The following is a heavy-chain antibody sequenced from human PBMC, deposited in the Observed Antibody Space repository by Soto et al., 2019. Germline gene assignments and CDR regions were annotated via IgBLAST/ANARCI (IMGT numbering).Heavy chain of an antibody. J-gene: IGHJ6*02. D-gene: IGHD3-16*02. Sequence: SETLSLTCAVYGGSFSGYYWSWIRQPPGKGLEWIGEINHSGSTNYNPSLKSRVTISVDTSKNQSSLKLSSVTAADTAVYYCARGTDYVWGSYRYPYYYYGMDVWGQGTTVTVSS. V-gene: IGHV4-34*01. CDR2: INHSGST. CDR1: GGSFSGYY. CDR3: ARGTDYVWGSYRYPYYYYGMDV.